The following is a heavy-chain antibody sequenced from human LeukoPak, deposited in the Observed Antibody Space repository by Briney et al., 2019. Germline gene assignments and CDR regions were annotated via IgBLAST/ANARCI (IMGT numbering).Heavy chain of an antibody. J-gene: IGHJ3*02. Sequence: PGESPEIPCRGSGYSFTKYWLGWVRQMPEKGLEWMGVIYPDDSDTRYSPSFQGQVTFSADKSITTAYLQWSSLKASDTAMYYCARHLRKYSYDNGGPDAFDIWGQGTVDPVSS. CDR3: ARHLRKYSYDNGGPDAFDI. CDR2: IYPDDSDT. V-gene: IGHV5-51*01. D-gene: IGHD3-22*01. CDR1: GYSFTKYW.